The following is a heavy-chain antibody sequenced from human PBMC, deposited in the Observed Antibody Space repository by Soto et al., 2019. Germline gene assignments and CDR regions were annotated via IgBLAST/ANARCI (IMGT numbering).Heavy chain of an antibody. CDR3: ARSEYYYGSGSGFDP. D-gene: IGHD3-10*01. V-gene: IGHV4-39*01. CDR1: GGSISSSSYY. J-gene: IGHJ5*02. CDR2: IYYREST. Sequence: QLQLQESGPGLVKPSETLSLTCTVSGGSISSSSYYWGWIRQPPGKGLEWIGSIYYRESTYYIPSLKSRVTISVDTSKNQSSLKLSSVTAADTAVYYCARSEYYYGSGSGFDPWGQGTLVTVSS.